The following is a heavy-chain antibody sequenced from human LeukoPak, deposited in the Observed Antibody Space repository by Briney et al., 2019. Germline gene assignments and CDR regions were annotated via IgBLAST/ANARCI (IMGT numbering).Heavy chain of an antibody. CDR3: AGRILGYCRSTSCFDY. V-gene: IGHV3-21*01. J-gene: IGHJ4*02. CDR2: ISASSNYM. D-gene: IGHD2-2*01. CDR1: GFAFNFYA. Sequence: RGSLRLSCAASGFAFNFYAMTWVRQAPGKGLEWVSSISASSNYMYYEDSVRGLFTVSRDNVKSSLYLQVDSLRAEDAAVYYCAGRILGYCRSTSCFDYWGQGTLVTVSS.